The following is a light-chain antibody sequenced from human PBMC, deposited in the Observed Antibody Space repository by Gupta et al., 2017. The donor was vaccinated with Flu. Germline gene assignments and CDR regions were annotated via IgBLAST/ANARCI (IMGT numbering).Light chain of an antibody. CDR1: NIGSKS. CDR2: DDS. Sequence: SYGLTQPLSVSVAPGQTARITCGGNNIGSKSVHWYQQKPGQAPVLVVYDDSDRPSGIPERFSGSNSGNTATLTISRVEACDDADYYCQVWDISSDHASVVFGGWTKLTVL. V-gene: IGLV3-21*02. CDR3: QVWDISSDHASVV. J-gene: IGLJ2*01.